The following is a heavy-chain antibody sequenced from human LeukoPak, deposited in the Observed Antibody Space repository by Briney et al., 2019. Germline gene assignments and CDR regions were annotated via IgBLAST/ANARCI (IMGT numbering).Heavy chain of an antibody. Sequence: GGSLRLSCAASGFTFSSYWMHWVRQAPGKGLVWVSRINSDGVITTYADSMKGRFTISRDNAKNSLYLQMNSLRAEDTAVYYCARVSVAGYYYYYYMDVWGKGTTVTVSS. V-gene: IGHV3-74*01. J-gene: IGHJ6*03. CDR2: INSDGVIT. D-gene: IGHD6-19*01. CDR1: GFTFSSYW. CDR3: ARVSVAGYYYYYYMDV.